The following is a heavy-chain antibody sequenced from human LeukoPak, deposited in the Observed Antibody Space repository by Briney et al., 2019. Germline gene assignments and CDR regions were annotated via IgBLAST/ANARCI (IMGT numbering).Heavy chain of an antibody. CDR1: GGSISSSSYY. D-gene: IGHD3-22*01. Sequence: QSSETLSLTCTVSGGSISSSSYYWGWIRQPPGKGLEWIGSIYYSGSTCYNPSLKSRVTISVDTSKNQFSLKLSSVTAADTAVYYCARCDHYYDSSGTISYFDYWGQGTLVTVSS. CDR3: ARCDHYYDSSGTISYFDY. CDR2: IYYSGST. J-gene: IGHJ4*02. V-gene: IGHV4-39*01.